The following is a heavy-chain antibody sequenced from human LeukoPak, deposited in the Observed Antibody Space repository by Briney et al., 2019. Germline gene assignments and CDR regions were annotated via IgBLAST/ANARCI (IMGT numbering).Heavy chain of an antibody. D-gene: IGHD5-18*01. J-gene: IGHJ3*02. CDR1: GFTFSSYA. CDR3: ARVAGEGYSYGQTRDAFDI. CDR2: ISYDGSNK. V-gene: IGHV3-30*04. Sequence: GGSLRLSCAASGFTFSSYAMHWVRQAPGKGLEWVAVISYDGSNKYYADSVKGRFTISRDNSKNTLYLQMNSLRAEDTAVYYCARVAGEGYSYGQTRDAFDIWGQGTMVTVSS.